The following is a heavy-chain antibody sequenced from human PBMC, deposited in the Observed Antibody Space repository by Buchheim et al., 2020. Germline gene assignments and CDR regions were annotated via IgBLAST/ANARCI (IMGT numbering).Heavy chain of an antibody. V-gene: IGHV3-23*01. D-gene: IGHD3-9*01. Sequence: EVQLLESGGGLVQPGGSLRLSCAASGFTFSSYAMSWVRQAPGKGLEWVSAISGSGGSTYYADSVRGRFTISRDNSKNTLYLQMNSLRAEDTAVYYCAKPNYDILTGYQYYFDYWGQGTL. CDR2: ISGSGGST. J-gene: IGHJ4*02. CDR1: GFTFSSYA. CDR3: AKPNYDILTGYQYYFDY.